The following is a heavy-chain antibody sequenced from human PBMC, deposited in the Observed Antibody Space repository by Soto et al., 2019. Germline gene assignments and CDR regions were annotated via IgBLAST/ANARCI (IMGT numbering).Heavy chain of an antibody. CDR1: GGSISSGGYS. CDR2: IYYSGST. D-gene: IGHD3-22*01. V-gene: IGHV4-31*03. Sequence: PSETLSLTCTVSGGSISSGGYSWSWIRQHPGKGPEWIGYIYYSGSTFYNPSLKSRVTISVDTSKNQFSLKLSSVTAADTAVYYCARGSYYDSSGYYPYWGQGTLVTVSS. J-gene: IGHJ4*02. CDR3: ARGSYYDSSGYYPY.